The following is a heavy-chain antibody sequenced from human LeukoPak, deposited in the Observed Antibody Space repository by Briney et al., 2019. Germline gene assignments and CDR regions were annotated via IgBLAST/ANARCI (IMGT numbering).Heavy chain of an antibody. CDR1: GFTVSSNY. J-gene: IGHJ6*02. D-gene: IGHD3-16*01. Sequence: AGGSLRLSCAASGFTVSSNYMSWVRQAPGKGLEWVSAISGSGGSTYYADSVKGRFTISRDNSKNTLYLQMSNLRAEDTAVYFCARGGGLDVWGQGATVTVSS. CDR2: ISGSGGST. CDR3: ARGGGLDV. V-gene: IGHV3-23*01.